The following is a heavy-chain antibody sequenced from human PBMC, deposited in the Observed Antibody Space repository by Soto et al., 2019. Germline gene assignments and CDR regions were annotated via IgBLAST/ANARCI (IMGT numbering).Heavy chain of an antibody. CDR1: GYTFASSA. J-gene: IGHJ4*02. CDR3: ATDPPPPDY. Sequence: QVQLVQSGAEVKKPGASVKVSCKACGYTFASSAISWMRRAPGQGLEWMGWISAYNGKTNYAQKLQGRVTMTTDTSTSTAYMELRSLRSDDTAVYYCATDPPPPDYWGQGTLVTVSS. V-gene: IGHV1-18*01. CDR2: ISAYNGKT.